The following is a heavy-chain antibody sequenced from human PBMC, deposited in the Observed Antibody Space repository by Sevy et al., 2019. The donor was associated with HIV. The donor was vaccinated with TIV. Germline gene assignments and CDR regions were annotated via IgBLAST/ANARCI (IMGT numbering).Heavy chain of an antibody. J-gene: IGHJ6*02. CDR3: ARDRCSSTSCYYHGMDV. V-gene: IGHV1-69*13. CDR1: GGTFSSYA. Sequence: ASVKVSCKASGGTFSSYAISWVRQAPGQGLEWMGGIIPIFGTANYAQKFQGRVTITEDESTSTAYMELSSLRSEDTAVYYCARDRCSSTSCYYHGMDVWGQGTTVTVSS. CDR2: IIPIFGTA. D-gene: IGHD2-2*01.